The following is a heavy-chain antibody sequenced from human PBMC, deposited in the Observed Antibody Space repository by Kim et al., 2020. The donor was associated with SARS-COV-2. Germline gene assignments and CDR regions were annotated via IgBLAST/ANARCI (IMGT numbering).Heavy chain of an antibody. Sequence: LKSRVTISVDTSKNQFSLKLSSVTAADTALYYCARLWDYYDTSGYSRFDYWGQGTLVTVSS. CDR3: ARLWDYYDTSGYSRFDY. J-gene: IGHJ4*02. V-gene: IGHV4-39*01. D-gene: IGHD3-22*01.